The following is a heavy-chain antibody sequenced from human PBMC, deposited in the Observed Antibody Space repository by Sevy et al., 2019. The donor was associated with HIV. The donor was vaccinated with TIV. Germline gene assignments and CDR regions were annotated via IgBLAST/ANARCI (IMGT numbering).Heavy chain of an antibody. CDR2: IYSAGTT. D-gene: IGHD2-2*01. CDR1: GLTVGSLS. V-gene: IGHV3-53*01. Sequence: GGSLRLSCVASGLTVGSLSINWVRQAPGKGLEWVCLIYSAGTTFYSDSVKGRFTISRDNSNNTLDLQMNSLRAEDTAIYYCARIKGASSSYAMDVWGQGTTVTVSS. CDR3: ARIKGASSSYAMDV. J-gene: IGHJ6*02.